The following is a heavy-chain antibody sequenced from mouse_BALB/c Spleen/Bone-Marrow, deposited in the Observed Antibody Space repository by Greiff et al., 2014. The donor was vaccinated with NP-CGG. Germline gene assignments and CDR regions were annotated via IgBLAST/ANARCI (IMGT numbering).Heavy chain of an antibody. CDR1: GFNIKDTY. D-gene: IGHD1-1*01. V-gene: IGHV14-3*02. CDR2: IDPANGNT. J-gene: IGHJ1*01. CDR3: ARGYGSSYGTGYFDV. Sequence: DVKLVESGAELVKPGASVKLSCTASGFNIKDTYMHWVKQRPEQGLEWIGKIDPANGNTKYDPKFQGKATITADTSSNTAYLQLSGLTSEDTAVYYCARGYGSSYGTGYFDVWGAGTTVTVSS.